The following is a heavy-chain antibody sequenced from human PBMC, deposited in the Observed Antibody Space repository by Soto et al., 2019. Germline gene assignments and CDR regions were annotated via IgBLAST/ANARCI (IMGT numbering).Heavy chain of an antibody. Sequence: SETLSLTCTVSGGSISSYYWSWIRQPPGKGLEWIGYIYYSGSTNYNPSLKSRVTISVDTSKNQFSLKLSSVTAADTAVYYCARGTGYCSGGSCYYYYMDVWGKGTTVTAP. V-gene: IGHV4-59*01. CDR3: ARGTGYCSGGSCYYYYMDV. CDR1: GGSISSYY. D-gene: IGHD2-15*01. J-gene: IGHJ6*03. CDR2: IYYSGST.